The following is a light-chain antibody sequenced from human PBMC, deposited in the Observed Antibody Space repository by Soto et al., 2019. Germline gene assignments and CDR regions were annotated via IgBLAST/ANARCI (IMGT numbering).Light chain of an antibody. CDR3: QQVKTYPRT. Sequence: DIQLTQSPSTLSASVGDRVTITCRPSQAAPNYMAWYQQKPGKPPKLLIYEESTLHSGVPSRFSGRKSGTQFTLTIDSLQPEDFATYYCQQVKTYPRTFGGGTKVDIK. J-gene: IGKJ4*01. CDR2: EES. V-gene: IGKV1-9*01. CDR1: QAAPNY.